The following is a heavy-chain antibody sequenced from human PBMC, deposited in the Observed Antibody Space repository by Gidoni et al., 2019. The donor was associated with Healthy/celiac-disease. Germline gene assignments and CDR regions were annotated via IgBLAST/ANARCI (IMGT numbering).Heavy chain of an antibody. V-gene: IGHV3-9*01. D-gene: IGHD6-19*01. Sequence: EVQLVESGGGLVQPGRSLILSCAASVFTFDDYAMHWVRQAPGKGLAWVSGISWNSGSIGYADSVKGRFTISRDNAKNSLYLQMNSLRAEDTALYYCAKDISGWGPADYWGQGTLVTVSS. CDR3: AKDISGWGPADY. CDR2: ISWNSGSI. CDR1: VFTFDDYA. J-gene: IGHJ4*02.